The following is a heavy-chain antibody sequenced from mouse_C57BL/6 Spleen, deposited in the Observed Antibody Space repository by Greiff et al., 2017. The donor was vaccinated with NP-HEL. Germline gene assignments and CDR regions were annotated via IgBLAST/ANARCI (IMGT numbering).Heavy chain of an antibody. V-gene: IGHV1-19*01. CDR1: GYTFTDYY. CDR3: ARSGEEKPDYFDY. J-gene: IGHJ2*01. CDR2: INPYNGGT. D-gene: IGHD3-1*01. Sequence: EVQLQQSGPVLVKPGASVKMSCKASGYTFTDYYMNWVKQSHGKSLEWIGVINPYNGGTSYNQKFKGKATLTVDKSSSTAYMELNSLTSEDSAVYYCARSGEEKPDYFDYWGQGTTLTVSS.